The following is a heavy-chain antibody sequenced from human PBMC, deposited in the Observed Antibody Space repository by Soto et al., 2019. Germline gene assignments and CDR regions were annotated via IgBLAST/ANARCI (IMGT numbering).Heavy chain of an antibody. CDR1: GFTFSTFD. D-gene: IGHD2-15*01. J-gene: IGHJ4*02. CDR3: VKGGWYDY. V-gene: IGHV3-23*01. Sequence: EVQLLESGGALVQPGGSLRLSCAASGFTFSTFDMTWVRQAPGKGLEWVSFIRASGDTTDYAKSVEGRFTISRDNSQNTLYLQMNSLRAEDTAVYYCVKGGWYDYWGQGTLVTVSS. CDR2: IRASGDTT.